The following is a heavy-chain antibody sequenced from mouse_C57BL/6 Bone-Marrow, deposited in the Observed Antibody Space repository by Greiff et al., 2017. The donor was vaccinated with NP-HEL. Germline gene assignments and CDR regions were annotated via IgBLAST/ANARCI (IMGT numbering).Heavy chain of an antibody. CDR3: LCDGYLAY. D-gene: IGHD2-3*01. CDR1: GYTFTNYW. J-gene: IGHJ2*01. V-gene: IGHV1-63*01. CDR2: IYPGGGYT. Sequence: QVQLQQSGAELVRPGTSVKMSCKASGYTFTNYWIGWAKQRPGHGLEWIGDIYPGGGYTNYNEKFKGKATFTADTSSTTAYMQLSSLTTEDSAIYYCLCDGYLAYWGQGTTLTVSS.